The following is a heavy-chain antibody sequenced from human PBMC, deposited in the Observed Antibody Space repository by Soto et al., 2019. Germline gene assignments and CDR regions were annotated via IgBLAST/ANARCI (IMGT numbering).Heavy chain of an antibody. V-gene: IGHV4-30-4*08. CDR1: CVSISSGDYY. CDR2: IYYSGTT. CDR3: ARALIQLWPHYYYGMDV. D-gene: IGHD5-18*01. Sequence: SETLSLTCTVSCVSISSGDYYWTWIRQHPGKGLEWIGYIYYSGTTYYNPSLKSRVTISVDTSENQFSLKVNSVTAADTAVYYCARALIQLWPHYYYGMDVWGQGPTVTVSS. J-gene: IGHJ6*02.